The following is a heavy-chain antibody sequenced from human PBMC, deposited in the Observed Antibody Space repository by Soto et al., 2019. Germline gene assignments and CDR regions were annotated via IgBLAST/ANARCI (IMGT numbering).Heavy chain of an antibody. J-gene: IGHJ1*01. D-gene: IGHD2-21*01. CDR3: SPCGRDRFGSFQH. V-gene: IGHV3-23*01. CDR2: ISGSGGST. Sequence: EVNLLESGGGLVQPGGSLRLSCAASGFAFSTYSMNWVRQAPGKGLEWVSAISGSGGSTYYADSVKGRYTISRDNSKNTLHLQMTSLRAEATAVYYCSPCGRDRFGSFQHWGQGTLVTVSS. CDR1: GFAFSTYS.